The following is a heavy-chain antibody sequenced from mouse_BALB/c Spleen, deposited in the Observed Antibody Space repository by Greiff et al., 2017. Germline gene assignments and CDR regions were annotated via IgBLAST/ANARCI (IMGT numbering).Heavy chain of an antibody. CDR2: IDPANGNT. CDR3: HYYGSSLAWFAD. J-gene: IGHJ3*01. Sequence: VQLQQSGAELVKPGASVKLSCTASGFNIQDTYMHWVKQRPEQGLEWIGRIDPANGNTKYDPKFQGKATITADTSSSTAYLQLSSLTSEDTAVYYCHYYGSSLAWFADWGQGTLVTVAA. D-gene: IGHD1-1*01. V-gene: IGHV14-3*02. CDR1: GFNIQDTY.